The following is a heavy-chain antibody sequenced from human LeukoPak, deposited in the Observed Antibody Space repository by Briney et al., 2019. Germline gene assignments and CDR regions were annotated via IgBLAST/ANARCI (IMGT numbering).Heavy chain of an antibody. CDR1: GFTFSSYG. D-gene: IGHD5-12*01. V-gene: IGHV3-30*03. CDR3: ARTPGSGVATIRYYFDY. Sequence: PGGSLRLSCAASGFTFSSYGMHWVRQAPGKGLEWVAVISYDGSNKYYADSVKGRFTISRDNSKNTLYLQMNSLRAEDTAVYYCARTPGSGVATIRYYFDYWGQGTLVTVSS. CDR2: ISYDGSNK. J-gene: IGHJ4*02.